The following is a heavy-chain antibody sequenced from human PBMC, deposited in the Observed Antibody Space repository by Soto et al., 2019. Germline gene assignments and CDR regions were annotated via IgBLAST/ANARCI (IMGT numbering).Heavy chain of an antibody. J-gene: IGHJ5*01. CDR1: GGSISSYY. CDR3: ASMIGDPVLSFDS. V-gene: IGHV4-59*01. D-gene: IGHD3-10*02. CDR2: IFYSGST. Sequence: QVQLQESGPGLVKPSETLSLTCTVSGGSISSYYWSWIRQPPGKGLEWIGFIFYSGSTIYNPSLMSRVTISIDTSEYQFSLKLISVTAADTAVYYCASMIGDPVLSFDSWGQGTLVAVSS.